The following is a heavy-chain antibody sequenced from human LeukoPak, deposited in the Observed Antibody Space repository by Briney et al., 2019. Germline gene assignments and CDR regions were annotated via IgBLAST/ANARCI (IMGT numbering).Heavy chain of an antibody. CDR3: ARSSWYESNWFDP. V-gene: IGHV5-51*01. Sequence: GESLKISGKGSGYSFISYWIAWVGQMPGKGLDWMGNIYPRYSDTRYSPSFQGQVTISADKSISTPHLQWSSLKASDTAMYYCARSSWYESNWFDPWGQGTLVTVSS. D-gene: IGHD6-13*01. CDR1: GYSFISYW. CDR2: IYPRYSDT. J-gene: IGHJ5*02.